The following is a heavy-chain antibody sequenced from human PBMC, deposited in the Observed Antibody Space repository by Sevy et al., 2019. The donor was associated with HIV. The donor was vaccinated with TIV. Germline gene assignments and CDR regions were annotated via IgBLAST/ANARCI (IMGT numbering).Heavy chain of an antibody. CDR2: FDPEDGET. CDR3: ATEDITMIPYGLDV. D-gene: IGHD3-22*01. CDR1: GYTLTELS. J-gene: IGHJ6*02. Sequence: ASVKVSYKVSGYTLTELSMHWVRQPPGKGLEWMGRFDPEDGETIYAQMFLGRLTMTEDTSTDTAYMDLSSLRSEDTAVYYCATEDITMIPYGLDVWGQGTTVTVSS. V-gene: IGHV1-24*01.